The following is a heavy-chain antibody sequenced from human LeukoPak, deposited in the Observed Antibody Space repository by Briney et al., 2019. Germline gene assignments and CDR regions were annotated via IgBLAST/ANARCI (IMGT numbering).Heavy chain of an antibody. CDR3: ARSFLSIAAAATDY. CDR2: ISSSSSYI. CDR1: GFTFRSYS. V-gene: IGHV3-21*01. Sequence: GGSLRLSCAASGFTFRSYSMNWVRKAPGKGLKWVYSISSSSSYIYYADSVKGRFTISRDNAKNSLYLQMNSLRAEDTAVYYCARSFLSIAAAATDYWGQGTLVTVSS. J-gene: IGHJ4*02. D-gene: IGHD6-13*01.